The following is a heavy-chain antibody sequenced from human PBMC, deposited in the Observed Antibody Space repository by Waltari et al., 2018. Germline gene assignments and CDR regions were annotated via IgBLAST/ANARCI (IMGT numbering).Heavy chain of an antibody. D-gene: IGHD6-19*01. J-gene: IGHJ4*02. V-gene: IGHV4-38-2*01. CDR2: IYHSGST. CDR3: ARGGKAGTFDY. CDR1: GYSISSGYY. Sequence: QVQLQESGPGLVKPSETLSLTCAVSGYSISSGYYWGWIRQPPGKGLEWIGSIYHSGSTYYNPSLKSRVTISVDTSKNQFSLKLSSVTAADTAVYYCARGGKAGTFDYWGQGTLVTVSS.